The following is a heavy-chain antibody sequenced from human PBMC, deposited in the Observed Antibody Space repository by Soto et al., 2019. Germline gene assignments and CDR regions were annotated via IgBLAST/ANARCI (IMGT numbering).Heavy chain of an antibody. CDR1: GYTFTSYD. Sequence: QVQLVQSGAEVKKPGASVKVSCKASGYTFTSYDINWVRQATGQGLEWMGWMNPNSGNTGYAQKFQGRVTMTRNTSISTAYMELRSLISEDTTVYYSAREKTSYGMDVWGQGTTVTVSS. CDR3: AREKTSYGMDV. J-gene: IGHJ6*02. V-gene: IGHV1-8*01. CDR2: MNPNSGNT.